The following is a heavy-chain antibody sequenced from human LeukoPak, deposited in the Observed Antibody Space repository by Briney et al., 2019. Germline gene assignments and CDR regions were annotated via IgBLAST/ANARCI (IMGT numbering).Heavy chain of an antibody. D-gene: IGHD3-3*01. CDR3: ARLGFWSVHRVYAMDV. V-gene: IGHV4-30-2*01. CDR1: GGSISSGGYS. Sequence: PSETLSLTCAVSGGSISSGGYSWSWLRQPPGKGLEWIGYIYHSGSTYYNPSLKSRVTISVDRSKNQFSLKLSSVTAADTAVYYCARLGFWSVHRVYAMDVWGQGTTVTVSS. CDR2: IYHSGST. J-gene: IGHJ6*02.